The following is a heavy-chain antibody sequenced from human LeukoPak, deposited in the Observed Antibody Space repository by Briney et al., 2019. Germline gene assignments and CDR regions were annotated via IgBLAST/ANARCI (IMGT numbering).Heavy chain of an antibody. CDR2: TYRGSDT. V-gene: IGHV5-51*01. Sequence: GESLKISCETSGFTFTTSWIGWVRQMPGKGLEWMAITYRGSDTRYSPSFQGQVTISVDITTAYLQWRSLKASDTAMYYCARLDGYHQSSGYHPRYFDYWGQGTLVTVSS. CDR1: GFTFTTSW. D-gene: IGHD3-22*01. CDR3: ARLDGYHQSSGYHPRYFDY. J-gene: IGHJ4*02.